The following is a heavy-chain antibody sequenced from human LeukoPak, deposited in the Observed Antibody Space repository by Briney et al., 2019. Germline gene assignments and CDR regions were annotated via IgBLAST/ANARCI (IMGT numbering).Heavy chain of an antibody. D-gene: IGHD5-18*01. V-gene: IGHV3-23*01. Sequence: GGSLRLSCAASGFTFSRYAMSWVRQAPGKGLEWVSAISGSGGSTYYADSVKGRFTISRDNSKNTLYLQMNSLRAEGTAVYYCAKVLSYGFDYWGQGTLVTVSS. J-gene: IGHJ4*02. CDR3: AKVLSYGFDY. CDR1: GFTFSRYA. CDR2: ISGSGGST.